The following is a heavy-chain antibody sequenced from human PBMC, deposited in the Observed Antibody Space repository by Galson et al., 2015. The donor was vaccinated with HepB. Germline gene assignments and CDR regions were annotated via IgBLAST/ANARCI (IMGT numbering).Heavy chain of an antibody. V-gene: IGHV3-30*04. J-gene: IGHJ4*02. D-gene: IGHD5-18*01. CDR2: ISYDGINK. Sequence: SLRLSCAASEFTRSSYAMHWVRQAPGKGLEWVAVISYDGINKYYADSVKGRFTISRYNSKNTLYLQMNSLRAEDTAVYYCAKVRSGYSYGYVDYWGQGTLVTVSS. CDR3: AKVRSGYSYGYVDY. CDR1: EFTRSSYA.